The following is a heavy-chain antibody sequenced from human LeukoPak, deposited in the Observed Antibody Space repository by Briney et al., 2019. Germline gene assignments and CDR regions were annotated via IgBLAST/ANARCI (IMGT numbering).Heavy chain of an antibody. CDR1: GGTFSSYA. Sequence: GASVKVSCKASGGTFSSYAISWVRQATGQGLEWMGGIIPIFGTANYAQKFQGRVTITADESTSTAYMELSSLRSEDTAVYYCARATYDILTGYYLTFDYWGQGTLVTVSS. J-gene: IGHJ4*02. CDR3: ARATYDILTGYYLTFDY. CDR2: IIPIFGTA. V-gene: IGHV1-69*13. D-gene: IGHD3-9*01.